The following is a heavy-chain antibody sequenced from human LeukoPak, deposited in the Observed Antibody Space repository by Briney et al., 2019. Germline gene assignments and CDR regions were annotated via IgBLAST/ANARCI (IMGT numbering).Heavy chain of an antibody. D-gene: IGHD6-19*01. CDR2: IYSGGST. J-gene: IGHJ4*02. CDR1: GFTVSSNY. Sequence: GGSLRLSCAASGFTVSSNYMSWVRQAPGKGLEWVSVIYSGGSTYYADSVKGRFTISRDNSKNTLYLQMNSLRAEDTAVCYCAREPSIAVAGTGDYFDYWGQGTLVTVSS. V-gene: IGHV3-66*01. CDR3: AREPSIAVAGTGDYFDY.